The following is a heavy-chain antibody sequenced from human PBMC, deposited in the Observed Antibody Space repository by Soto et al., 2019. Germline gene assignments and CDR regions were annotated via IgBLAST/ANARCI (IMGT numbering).Heavy chain of an antibody. Sequence: PGGSLRLSCAASGFTFSSYSMNWVRQAPGKGLEWVSSISSSSSYIYYADSVKRRFTISRDNAKNSLYLQMNSLRAEDTAVYYCAREPPPAYYYDSSGYWGQGTLVTVSS. J-gene: IGHJ4*02. V-gene: IGHV3-21*01. CDR2: ISSSSSYI. CDR1: GFTFSSYS. CDR3: AREPPPAYYYDSSGY. D-gene: IGHD3-22*01.